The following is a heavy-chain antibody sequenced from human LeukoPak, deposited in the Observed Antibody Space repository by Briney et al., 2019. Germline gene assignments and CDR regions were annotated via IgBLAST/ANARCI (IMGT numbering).Heavy chain of an antibody. V-gene: IGHV1-69*13. D-gene: IGHD2/OR15-2a*01. CDR3: ARWTFRTKYCFDY. Sequence: SVKVSCKASGGTFSSYAISWVRQAPGQGLEWMGGIIPIFGTANYAQKFQGRVTITADESTSTAYMELSSLRSEDTAVYYCARWTFRTKYCFDYWGQGTLVTVSS. J-gene: IGHJ4*02. CDR2: IIPIFGTA. CDR1: GGTFSSYA.